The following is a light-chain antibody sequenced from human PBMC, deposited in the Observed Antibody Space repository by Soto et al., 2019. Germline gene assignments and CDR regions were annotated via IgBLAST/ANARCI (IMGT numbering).Light chain of an antibody. V-gene: IGLV9-49*01. CDR2: VGSGGIVG. CDR1: SGYSNYK. CDR3: GADHGSGSNPMWV. J-gene: IGLJ2*01. Sequence: QPVLTQPPSASASLGASVTLTCTLTSGYSNYKVDWYQQRPGTGPRFVMRVGSGGIVGSKGDGIPDRFSVLGSGLNRYLTIKNIQEEDESDYHCGADHGSGSNPMWVFGGGTKLTVL.